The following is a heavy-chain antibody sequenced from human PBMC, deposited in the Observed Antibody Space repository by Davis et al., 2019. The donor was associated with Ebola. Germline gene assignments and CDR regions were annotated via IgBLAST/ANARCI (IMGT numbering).Heavy chain of an antibody. V-gene: IGHV3-30-3*01. CDR3: ARVLWATRTLDY. J-gene: IGHJ4*02. Sequence: PGGSLRLSCAASGFTFSGHSMYWVRQAPGKGLEWVAIISYDESNEYYADSVEGRFTVARDISKNTLYLQMNSLRAEDTAVYYCARVLWATRTLDYWGQGTLVTVSS. D-gene: IGHD2/OR15-2a*01. CDR1: GFTFSGHS. CDR2: ISYDESNE.